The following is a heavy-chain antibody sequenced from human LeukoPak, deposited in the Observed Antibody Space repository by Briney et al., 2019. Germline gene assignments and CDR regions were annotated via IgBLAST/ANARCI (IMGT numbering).Heavy chain of an antibody. CDR3: ANTLVRGVPSMDV. V-gene: IGHV3-23*01. D-gene: IGHD3-10*01. J-gene: IGHJ6*02. CDR2: ISGSGGST. CDR1: GFTFSSYA. Sequence: GGSLRLSCAASGFTFSSYAMSWVRQAPGKGLEWVSAISGSGGSTYYADAVKGRFTISRDNSRNTLYLQMHSLGAEDTAVYYCANTLVRGVPSMDVWGQGTRSPSP.